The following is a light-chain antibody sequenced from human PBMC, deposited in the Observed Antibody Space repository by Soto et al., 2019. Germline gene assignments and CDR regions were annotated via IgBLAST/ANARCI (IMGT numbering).Light chain of an antibody. Sequence: QPVLTQPPSVSGAPGQRVTISCTGSSSNIGAGYDVHWYQQLPETAPKLLIYGNSKRPSGVPDRFSGSMSGTSASLAITGLQAEDEADYYCQSYDSTLRAVFGGGTKLTVL. V-gene: IGLV1-40*01. CDR2: GNS. CDR3: QSYDSTLRAV. CDR1: SSNIGAGYD. J-gene: IGLJ3*02.